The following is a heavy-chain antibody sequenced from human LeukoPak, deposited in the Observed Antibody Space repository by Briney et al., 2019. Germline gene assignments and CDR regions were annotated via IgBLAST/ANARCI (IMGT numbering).Heavy chain of an antibody. D-gene: IGHD3-22*01. J-gene: IGHJ4*02. CDR2: IYYSGST. CDR3: ARQWGYYDSSGYLVYYFDY. Sequence: SKTLSLTCTVSGGSISSSSYYWGWIRQPPGKGLEWIGSIYYSGSTYYNPSLKSRVTISVDTSKNQFSLKLSSVTAADTAVYYCARQWGYYDSSGYLVYYFDYWGQGTLVTVSS. CDR1: GGSISSSSYY. V-gene: IGHV4-39*01.